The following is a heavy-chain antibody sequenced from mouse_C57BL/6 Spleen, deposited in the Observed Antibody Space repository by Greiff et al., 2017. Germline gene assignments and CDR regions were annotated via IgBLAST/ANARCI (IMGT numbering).Heavy chain of an antibody. D-gene: IGHD1-1*01. CDR1: GYTFTDYY. Sequence: EVQLQQSGPELVKPGASVKISCKASGYTFTDYYMNWVKQSHGKSLEWIGDINPNNGGTSYNQKFKGKATLTVDKSSSTAYMELRSLTSEDSAVYYCARSRILRRDYYAMDYWGQGTSVTVSS. CDR2: INPNNGGT. J-gene: IGHJ4*01. CDR3: ARSRILRRDYYAMDY. V-gene: IGHV1-26*01.